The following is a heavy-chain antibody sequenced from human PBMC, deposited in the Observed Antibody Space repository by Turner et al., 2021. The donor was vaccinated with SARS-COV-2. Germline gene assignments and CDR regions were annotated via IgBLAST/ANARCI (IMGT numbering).Heavy chain of an antibody. CDR2: ISSSSSYI. Sequence: EVQLVESGGGLVKPGGSLRLSCAASDFTFNRYSMNWVRQAPGKGLEWVSSISSSSSYIYYADSAKGRFTISRDNAKNSVYLQMNSLRAEDTAVYYCARDRIVRNWNDVPKPTYGMDVWGQGTTVTVSS. D-gene: IGHD1-20*01. V-gene: IGHV3-21*01. CDR1: DFTFNRYS. CDR3: ARDRIVRNWNDVPKPTYGMDV. J-gene: IGHJ6*02.